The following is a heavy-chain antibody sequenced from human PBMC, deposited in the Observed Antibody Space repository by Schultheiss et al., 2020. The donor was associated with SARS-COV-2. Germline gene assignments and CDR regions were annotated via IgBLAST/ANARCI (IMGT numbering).Heavy chain of an antibody. CDR1: GGSISSGGYS. D-gene: IGHD1-26*01. CDR3: ATTSGSYYHN. V-gene: IGHV4-31*11. CDR2: IFYSGIT. J-gene: IGHJ4*02. Sequence: SETLSLTCAVSGGSISSGGYSWSWIRQPPGKGLEWIGYIFYSGITYYNPSLKSRVSISMDPSKNQFSLKLSSVTAADTAEYYCATTSGSYYHNWGQGTLVTVSS.